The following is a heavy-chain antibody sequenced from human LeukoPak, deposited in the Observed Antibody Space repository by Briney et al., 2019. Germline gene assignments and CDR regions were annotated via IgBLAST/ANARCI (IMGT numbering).Heavy chain of an antibody. D-gene: IGHD3-10*01. Sequence: GGSLRLSCAASGFTFSSYAMSWVRQAPGKGLEWVSAISGSGGSTYYADSVKGRFTISRDNSKNTLYLQMNSLRAEDTAVYYCAKVELLWVETNSDFDYWGQGTLVTVSS. V-gene: IGHV3-23*01. CDR2: ISGSGGST. CDR3: AKVELLWVETNSDFDY. J-gene: IGHJ4*02. CDR1: GFTFSSYA.